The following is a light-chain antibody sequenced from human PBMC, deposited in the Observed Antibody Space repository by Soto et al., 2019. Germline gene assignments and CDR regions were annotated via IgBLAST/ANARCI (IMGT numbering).Light chain of an antibody. CDR1: QSISSW. Sequence: DIQMTQSPSTLSASVGDRVTITCRASQSISSWLAWYQQKPGKAPKLLIYDASRLESGGPSRFSGSGSGTEFTLTISSLQPDDFATYYCQQYNSYSTFGPGTKVDIK. J-gene: IGKJ3*01. CDR3: QQYNSYST. V-gene: IGKV1-5*01. CDR2: DAS.